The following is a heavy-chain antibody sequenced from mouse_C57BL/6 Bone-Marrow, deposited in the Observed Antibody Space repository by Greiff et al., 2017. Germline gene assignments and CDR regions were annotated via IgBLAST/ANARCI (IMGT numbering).Heavy chain of an antibody. Sequence: QVQLKQPGAELVKPGASVKLSCKASGYTFTSYWMHWVKQRPGRGLEWIGRIDPNSGGTKYNEKFKSKATLTVDKPSSTAYMQLSSLTSADSAVYYCARGGWLLPFDYWGQGTTLTVSS. CDR1: GYTFTSYW. CDR3: ARGGWLLPFDY. V-gene: IGHV1-72*01. D-gene: IGHD2-3*01. CDR2: IDPNSGGT. J-gene: IGHJ2*01.